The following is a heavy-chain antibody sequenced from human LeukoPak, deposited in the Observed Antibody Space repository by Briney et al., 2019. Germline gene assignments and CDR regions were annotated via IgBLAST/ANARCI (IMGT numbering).Heavy chain of an antibody. CDR2: ISYDGSNK. V-gene: IGHV3-30*18. D-gene: IGHD2-2*01. CDR1: GFTFRSYG. CDR3: AKDQLPGSGHYYYYGMDV. Sequence: PGGSLRLSCAASGFTFRSYGMHWVRQAPGKGLEWVAVISYDGSNKYYADSVKGRFTISRDNSKNTLYLQMNSLRAEDTAVYYCAKDQLPGSGHYYYYGMDVWGKGTTVTVSS. J-gene: IGHJ6*04.